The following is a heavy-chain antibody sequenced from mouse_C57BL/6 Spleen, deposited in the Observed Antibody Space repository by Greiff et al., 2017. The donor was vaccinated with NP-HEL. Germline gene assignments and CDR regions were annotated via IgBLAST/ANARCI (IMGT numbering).Heavy chain of an antibody. Sequence: EVQLVESGGGLVKPGGSLKLSCAASGFTFSDYGMHWVRQAPEKGLEWVAYISSGSSTIYYADTVKGRFTISRDNAKHTLFLQMTSLRSEDTAMYYCARGLPYPLGDWGQGTTLTVSS. D-gene: IGHD2-10*01. CDR2: ISSGSSTI. V-gene: IGHV5-17*01. CDR1: GFTFSDYG. J-gene: IGHJ2*01. CDR3: ARGLPYPLGD.